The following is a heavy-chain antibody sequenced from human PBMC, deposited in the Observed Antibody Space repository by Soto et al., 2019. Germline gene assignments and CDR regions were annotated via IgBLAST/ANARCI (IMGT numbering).Heavy chain of an antibody. CDR2: INSDGST. CDR1: GFLVNSAY. J-gene: IGHJ4*02. D-gene: IGHD5-18*01. CDR3: ARSGYSFAWGY. V-gene: IGHV3-53*01. Sequence: EVQLVESGGGLIPPGGSLRLSCAASGFLVNSAYMTWVRQAPRKGLAWVSMINSDGSTLYAESVKGRFTISRDNSKNRLDLQMNSLRAEDTAMYYCARSGYSFAWGYWGQGTLVIVTS.